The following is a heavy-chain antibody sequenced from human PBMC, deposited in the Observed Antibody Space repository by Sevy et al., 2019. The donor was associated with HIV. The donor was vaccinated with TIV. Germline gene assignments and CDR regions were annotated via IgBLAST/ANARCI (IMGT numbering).Heavy chain of an antibody. J-gene: IGHJ4*02. CDR3: SRAYSSRRTVYFDY. V-gene: IGHV3-30-3*01. CDR2: ISYDGSNK. CDR1: GFTFSSYA. D-gene: IGHD6-13*01. Sequence: WGSLRLSCAASGFTFSSYAMHWVRQAPGKGLERVAVISYDGSNKYYADSVKGRFTISRDNSKNTLYLQMNSLRDEDTAVYYCSRAYSSRRTVYFDYWGQGTLVLVSS.